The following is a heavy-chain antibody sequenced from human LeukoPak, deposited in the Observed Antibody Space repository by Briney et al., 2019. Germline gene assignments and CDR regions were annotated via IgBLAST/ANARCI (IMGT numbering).Heavy chain of an antibody. J-gene: IGHJ5*02. V-gene: IGHV1-2*02. Sequence: ASVKVSCKASGYTFTGYYMHWVRQAPGQGLEWMGWINPNSGGTNYAQKFQGRVTMTGDTSISTAYMELSRLRSDDTAVYYCARDFLGRWLQLNWFDPWGQGTLVTVSS. CDR3: ARDFLGRWLQLNWFDP. CDR1: GYTFTGYY. CDR2: INPNSGGT. D-gene: IGHD5-24*01.